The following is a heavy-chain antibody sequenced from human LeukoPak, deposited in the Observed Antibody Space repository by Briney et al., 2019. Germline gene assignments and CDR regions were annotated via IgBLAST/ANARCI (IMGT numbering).Heavy chain of an antibody. CDR2: IDPNGGGT. V-gene: IGHV1-2*02. J-gene: IGHJ4*02. Sequence: ASVKVSCKASGYTFTDYYVHWVRQAPGQGLEWMGWIDPNGGGTNYPQKFQDRVVLTRDTSISTAYMELSSPRSDDTAVYYCARDLGIVGATTPDYWGQGTLVTVSS. D-gene: IGHD1-26*01. CDR3: ARDLGIVGATTPDY. CDR1: GYTFTDYY.